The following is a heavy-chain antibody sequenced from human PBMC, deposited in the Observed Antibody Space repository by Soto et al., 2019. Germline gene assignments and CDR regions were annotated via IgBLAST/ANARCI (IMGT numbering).Heavy chain of an antibody. CDR2: ISAYNGNT. D-gene: IGHD3-3*01. J-gene: IGHJ5*02. CDR1: GYTFTSYG. V-gene: IGHV1-18*04. Sequence: QVQLVQSGAEVKKPGASVKVSCKASGYTFTSYGISWVRQAPGQGLEWMGWISAYNGNTNYAQKLQGRVTMTTDTSTSTAYMELRSLRSDDTAVYYCARSPQNNYYFWSGYLNWFDPWGQGTLVTVSS. CDR3: ARSPQNNYYFWSGYLNWFDP.